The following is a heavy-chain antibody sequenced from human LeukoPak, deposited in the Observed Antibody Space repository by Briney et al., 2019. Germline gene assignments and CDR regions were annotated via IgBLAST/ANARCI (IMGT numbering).Heavy chain of an antibody. D-gene: IGHD6-13*01. CDR1: GFTFSTFW. CDR2: INQDGSEK. V-gene: IGHV3-7*03. J-gene: IGHJ4*02. CDR3: AKDRWRQQLVHYLDY. Sequence: GGSLRLSCAASGFTFSTFWMSWVRQAPGKGLEWVANINQDGSEKYYVDSVKGRFTISRDNAKNSLYLQMSSLRTEETAVYYCAKDRWRQQLVHYLDYWGQGALVTVSS.